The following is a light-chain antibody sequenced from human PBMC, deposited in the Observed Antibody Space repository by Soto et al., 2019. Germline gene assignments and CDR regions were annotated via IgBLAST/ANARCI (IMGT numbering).Light chain of an antibody. CDR2: SAS. J-gene: IGKJ4*01. Sequence: IQLTQSPSSLSASVGDRVTITSRPSQGITSYLAWYQQRPGKAPGLLIYSASTLQSGVPSRFSGSGYGTDFSLTISNLQPEDFATYYCQQLYSHPLTFGGGTKVDIK. V-gene: IGKV1-9*01. CDR3: QQLYSHPLT. CDR1: QGITSY.